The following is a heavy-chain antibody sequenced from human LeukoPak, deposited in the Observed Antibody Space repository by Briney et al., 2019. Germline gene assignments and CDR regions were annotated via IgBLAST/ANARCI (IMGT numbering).Heavy chain of an antibody. CDR2: IYYSGST. CDR1: GDSISSGDYY. Sequence: PSETLSLTCTVSGDSISSGDYYWSWIRQPPGKGLEWIGYIYYSGSTYYNPSLKSRVTISVDTSKNQFSLKLSSVTAADTAVYYCARVPYDSSGYGAFDIWGQGTMVTVSS. J-gene: IGHJ3*02. V-gene: IGHV4-30-4*01. CDR3: ARVPYDSSGYGAFDI. D-gene: IGHD3-22*01.